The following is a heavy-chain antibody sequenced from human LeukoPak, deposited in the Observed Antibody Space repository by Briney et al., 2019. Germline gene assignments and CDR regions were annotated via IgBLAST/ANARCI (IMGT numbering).Heavy chain of an antibody. V-gene: IGHV1-69*01. D-gene: IGHD2-2*01. CDR1: GGTFSSYA. CDR3: ARDPRDIVVVPAAKNYYYYYGMDV. Sequence: SVKVSCKASGGTFSSYAISWVRQAPGQGLEWMGGILPIFGTANYAQKFQGRVTITADESTSTAYMELSSLRSEDTAVYYCARDPRDIVVVPAAKNYYYYYGMDVWGQGTTVTVSS. CDR2: ILPIFGTA. J-gene: IGHJ6*02.